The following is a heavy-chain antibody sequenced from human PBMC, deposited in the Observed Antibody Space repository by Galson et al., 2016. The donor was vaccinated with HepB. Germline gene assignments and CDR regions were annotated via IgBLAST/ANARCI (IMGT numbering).Heavy chain of an antibody. J-gene: IGHJ4*02. CDR2: ISSSGGMI. V-gene: IGHV3-48*03. Sequence: SLRLSCAASGFTFSSYEMHWVRQAPGKGLEWVSYISSSGGMIFHADSVRGRFTISRDHAENSLSLQMDSLRPEDTGVYFCVRDSGGYRDGPQYYLDYWGQGVLVTVSS. CDR1: GFTFSSYE. D-gene: IGHD5-18*01. CDR3: VRDSGGYRDGPQYYLDY.